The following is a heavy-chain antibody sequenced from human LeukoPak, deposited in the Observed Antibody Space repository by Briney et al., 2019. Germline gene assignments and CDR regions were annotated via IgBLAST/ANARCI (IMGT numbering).Heavy chain of an antibody. CDR2: INHSGGT. Sequence: SETLSLTCAVYGGSSSGYYWSWIRQPPGKGLEWIGEINHSGGTNYNPSLKSRVTISVDTSKNQFSLKLSSVTAADTAVYYCARTPITMIVLGAFDIWGQGTMVTVSS. CDR1: GGSSSGYY. V-gene: IGHV4-34*01. CDR3: ARTPITMIVLGAFDI. D-gene: IGHD3-22*01. J-gene: IGHJ3*02.